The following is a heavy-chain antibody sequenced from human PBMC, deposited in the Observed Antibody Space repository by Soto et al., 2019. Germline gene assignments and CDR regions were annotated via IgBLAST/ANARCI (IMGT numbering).Heavy chain of an antibody. J-gene: IGHJ4*02. D-gene: IGHD3-3*01. Sequence: SETLSLTCTVSGGSISTYYWSWIRQPPGKGLERIGYIYYNGRTNYNPSLESRVTISLDTSKSQFSLKLSSVSAADTAVYYCARDGSGYDFWSGPYFFDYWGPGTLVTVSS. CDR1: GGSISTYY. CDR3: ARDGSGYDFWSGPYFFDY. V-gene: IGHV4-59*01. CDR2: IYYNGRT.